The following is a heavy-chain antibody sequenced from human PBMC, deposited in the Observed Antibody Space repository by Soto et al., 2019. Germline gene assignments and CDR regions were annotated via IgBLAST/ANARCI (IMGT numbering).Heavy chain of an antibody. CDR3: TRDIFRTMTTVDY. CDR1: GFSFEDHA. Sequence: EVQLVESGGGLVEPGRSLRVSCAASGFSFEDHAMNWVRLVPGKGLEWVSGISANGAFVGYANSVKGRFTISRDNAKNSLFLQMSSLRREDTAAYYCTRDIFRTMTTVDYWGQGTLVTVSS. J-gene: IGHJ4*02. CDR2: ISANGAFV. D-gene: IGHD2-21*01. V-gene: IGHV3-9*01.